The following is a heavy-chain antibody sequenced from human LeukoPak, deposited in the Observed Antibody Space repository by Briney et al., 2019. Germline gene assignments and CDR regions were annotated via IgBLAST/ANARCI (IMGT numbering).Heavy chain of an antibody. CDR2: ISSSSSTI. CDR3: ARDDSSGYSYY. J-gene: IGHJ4*02. V-gene: IGHV3-48*04. Sequence: GGSLRLSCAASGFTFSSYSMNWVRQAPGKGLEWVSYISSSSSTIYYADSVKGRFTISRDNAKNSLYLQMNSLRAEDTALYYCARDDSSGYSYYWGQGTLVTVSS. D-gene: IGHD3-22*01. CDR1: GFTFSSYS.